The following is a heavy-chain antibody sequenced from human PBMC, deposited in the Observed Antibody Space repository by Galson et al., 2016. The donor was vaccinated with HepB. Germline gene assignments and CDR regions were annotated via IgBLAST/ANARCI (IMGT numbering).Heavy chain of an antibody. D-gene: IGHD3-3*01. CDR1: GFTFKNYW. V-gene: IGHV3-7*01. CDR2: ISHESIET. J-gene: IGHJ5*02. CDR3: GRDFRFPLGT. Sequence: SLRLSCAVSGFTFKNYWMIWVRQTPGEGLEWVASISHESIETHYVDSVKGRFTISRDDANNLLYLQMSGLRAEDTAVYYCGRDFRFPLGTWGQGTLVTVSS.